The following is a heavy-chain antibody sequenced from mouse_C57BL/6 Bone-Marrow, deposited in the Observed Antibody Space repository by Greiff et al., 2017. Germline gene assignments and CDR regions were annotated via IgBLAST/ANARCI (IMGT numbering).Heavy chain of an antibody. CDR3: ARSIYDGYYPYAMDY. CDR2: INPNNGGT. CDR1: GYTFTDYN. Sequence: EVQLQQSGPELVKPGASVKIPCKASGYTFTDYNMDWVKQSHGKSLEWIGDINPNNGGTIYNQKFKGKATLTVDKSSSTAYMELRSLTSEDTAVYYCARSIYDGYYPYAMDYWGQGTSVTVSS. V-gene: IGHV1-18*01. D-gene: IGHD2-3*01. J-gene: IGHJ4*01.